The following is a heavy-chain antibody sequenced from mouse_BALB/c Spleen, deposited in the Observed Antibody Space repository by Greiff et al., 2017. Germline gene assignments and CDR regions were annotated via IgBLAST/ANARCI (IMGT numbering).Heavy chain of an antibody. J-gene: IGHJ3*01. V-gene: IGHV3-6*02. CDR2: ISYDGSN. CDR1: GYSITSGYY. CDR3: ASERGTWFAY. Sequence: EVQLVESGPGLVKPSQSLSLTCSVTGYSITSGYYWNWIRQFPGNKLEWMGYISYDGSNNYNPSLKNRISITRDTSKNQFFLKLNSVTTEDTATYYCASERGTWFAYWGQGTLVTVSA.